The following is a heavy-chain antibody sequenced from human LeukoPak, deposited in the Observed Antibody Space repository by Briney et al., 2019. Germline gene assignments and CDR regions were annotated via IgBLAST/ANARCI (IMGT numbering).Heavy chain of an antibody. D-gene: IGHD3-3*01. V-gene: IGHV4-34*01. CDR3: ATIFGVVIHGYYFDY. Sequence: PSETLSLTCAVYGGSFSGYYWSWIRQPPGKGLEWIGEINHSGSTNYNPSLKSRVTISVDTSKNQFSLKLSSVTAADTAVYYCATIFGVVIHGYYFDYWGQGTLVTVSS. CDR2: INHSGST. J-gene: IGHJ4*02. CDR1: GGSFSGYY.